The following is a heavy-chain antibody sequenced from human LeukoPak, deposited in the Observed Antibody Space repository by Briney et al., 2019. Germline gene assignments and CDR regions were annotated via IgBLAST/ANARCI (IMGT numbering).Heavy chain of an antibody. CDR3: ARDHYYDRPDI. CDR1: GFTFSSYA. Sequence: GRSLRLSCAASGFTFSSYAMHWVRQAPGKGLEWVAVISYDGSNKYYADSVKGRFTISRDNSKNTLYLQVNSLRAEDTAVYYCARDHYYDRPDIWGQGTMVTVSS. V-gene: IGHV3-30-3*01. CDR2: ISYDGSNK. J-gene: IGHJ3*02. D-gene: IGHD3-22*01.